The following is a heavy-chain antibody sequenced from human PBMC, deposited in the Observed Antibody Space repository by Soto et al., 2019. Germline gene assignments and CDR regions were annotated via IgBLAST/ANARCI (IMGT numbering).Heavy chain of an antibody. J-gene: IGHJ4*02. Sequence: QVQLQESGPGLVKPSWTLSLSCAVSGGSISSNNWWRWVRQPPGKGLEWIGEISHSGSTNYHSSLKSGVTIPGDKSKNPSSRNLSSVAAADTAVYYCARVEGYLGQWGQGTLVTVSS. V-gene: IGHV4-4*02. CDR1: GGSISSNNW. CDR2: ISHSGST. CDR3: ARVEGYLGQ.